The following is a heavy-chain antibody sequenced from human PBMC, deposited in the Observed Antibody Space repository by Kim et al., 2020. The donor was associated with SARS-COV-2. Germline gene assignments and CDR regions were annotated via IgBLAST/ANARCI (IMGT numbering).Heavy chain of an antibody. Sequence: GGSLRLSCSASGVTLSDYYMSWIRQVPGKGLEWLSYIASRKDVTYYAASVKGRFIISWDNARNSLYLQMNSLRAEDTGIYYCVRDERGASAGTWGQGTTVTV. CDR1: GVTLSDYY. CDR3: VRDERGASAGT. V-gene: IGHV3-11*04. D-gene: IGHD6-13*01. CDR2: IASRKDVT. J-gene: IGHJ6*02.